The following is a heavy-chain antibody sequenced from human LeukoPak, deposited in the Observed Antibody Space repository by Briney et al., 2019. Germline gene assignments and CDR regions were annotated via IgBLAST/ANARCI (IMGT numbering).Heavy chain of an antibody. Sequence: GASVKVSCKASGYTFTSYGISWVRQAPGQGLEWMGWISAYNGNTNYAQKLQGRVTMTTDTSTSTAYMELRSLRSDDTAVYYCARDGIVPAAVNYFDYWGQGTLVTVSS. J-gene: IGHJ4*02. D-gene: IGHD2-2*01. V-gene: IGHV1-18*01. CDR2: ISAYNGNT. CDR1: GYTFTSYG. CDR3: ARDGIVPAAVNYFDY.